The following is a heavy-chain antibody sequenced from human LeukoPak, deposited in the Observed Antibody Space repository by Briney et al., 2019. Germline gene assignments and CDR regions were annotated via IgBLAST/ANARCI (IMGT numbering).Heavy chain of an antibody. CDR2: ISSSSSST. D-gene: IGHD2-21*01. Sequence: GGSLRLSCAASGFTFSSYSMNGVRQAPGKGLEWVSYISSSSSSTYYADSVKGRFTISRDNAKNSLYLQMNSLRDEDTAVYYCAKEAGCGLDYWGQGTLVTVSS. CDR1: GFTFSSYS. V-gene: IGHV3-48*02. J-gene: IGHJ4*02. CDR3: AKEAGCGLDY.